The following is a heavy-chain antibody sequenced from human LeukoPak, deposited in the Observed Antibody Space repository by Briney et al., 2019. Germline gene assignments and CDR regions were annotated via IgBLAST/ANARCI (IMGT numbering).Heavy chain of an antibody. CDR1: EYTFTAYY. D-gene: IGHD1-1*01. CDR3: ARGRQRSYLDY. Sequence: GASVKVSCKASEYTFTAYYIHWVRQAPGQGLEWMGWINPNSGGTSYAQKFQGRVTMTRDTSISTVYMELSRLRSDDTAVYYCARGRQRSYLDYWGQGTLVTVSS. CDR2: INPNSGGT. J-gene: IGHJ4*02. V-gene: IGHV1-2*02.